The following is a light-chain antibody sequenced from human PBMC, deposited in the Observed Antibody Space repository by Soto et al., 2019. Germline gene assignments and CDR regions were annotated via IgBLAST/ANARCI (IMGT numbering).Light chain of an antibody. CDR1: SSNIGAGYD. Sequence: QSVLTQPPSVSGAPGQRVTISCTGSSSNIGAGYDVHWYQQLPGTAPKLLIYGNSNRPSGVPDRFSGSKSGTSASLAIPGLQAEDEADYYCQSYDGSLSDVVFGGGTKLTVL. J-gene: IGLJ2*01. CDR2: GNS. CDR3: QSYDGSLSDVV. V-gene: IGLV1-40*01.